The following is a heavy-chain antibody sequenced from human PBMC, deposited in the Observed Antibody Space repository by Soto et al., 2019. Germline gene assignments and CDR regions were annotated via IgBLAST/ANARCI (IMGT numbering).Heavy chain of an antibody. Sequence: GGSLRLSCAASGFSFNDAWMSWVRQAPGKGLEWVGRSKSNTDGGTTDYTAPVKDRFTISRDDSKNTLYLQINSLKTEDTAVYYCTTGADWGPPHFDFWGQGTLVTVSS. CDR2: SKSNTDGGTT. D-gene: IGHD7-27*01. CDR3: TTGADWGPPHFDF. CDR1: GFSFNDAW. V-gene: IGHV3-15*01. J-gene: IGHJ4*02.